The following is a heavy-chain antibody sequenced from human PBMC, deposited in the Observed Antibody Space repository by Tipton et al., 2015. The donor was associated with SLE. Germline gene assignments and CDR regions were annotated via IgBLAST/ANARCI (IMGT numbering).Heavy chain of an antibody. CDR1: EFTFSTYS. Sequence: SLRLSCAASEFTFSTYSMIWVRQAPGTGLEWVAHIKQDGSAKYAVDSVKGRFTISRDNAQNSLFLQMNSLRPEDTAVYYCASNTVGQADYWGQVKLVTVSS. CDR3: ASNTVGQADY. D-gene: IGHD2-2*02. CDR2: IKQDGSAK. J-gene: IGHJ4*02. V-gene: IGHV3-7*01.